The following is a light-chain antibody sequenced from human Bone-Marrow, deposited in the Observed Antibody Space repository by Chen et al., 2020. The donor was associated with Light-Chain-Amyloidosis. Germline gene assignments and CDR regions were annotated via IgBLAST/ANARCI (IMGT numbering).Light chain of an antibody. CDR3: QQSYTSPYT. CDR1: QFISSY. CDR2: GAS. V-gene: IGKV1-39*01. J-gene: IGKJ4*01. Sequence: DIQMTQSPSSLSAFVGDRVTITCRPSQFISSYLSWYQQRPGKAPKLLSFGASSLPSGVPSRFSGSVYGTDFTLTVSSLEPEDVAIYCCQQSYTSPYTFGGGTTVES.